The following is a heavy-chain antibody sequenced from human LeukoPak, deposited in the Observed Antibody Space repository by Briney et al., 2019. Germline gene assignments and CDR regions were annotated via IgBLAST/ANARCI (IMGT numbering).Heavy chain of an antibody. CDR3: KGRATGLPEY. Sequence: PGGSLRLSCAASGFTFSRYWMHWVRQAPGKGLVWVSRIDSDGTNRDYADSVKGRFTISRDNAKNTVYLQMNSLRDEDTAVYYCKGRATGLPEYWGQGSLVTVSS. V-gene: IGHV3-74*01. CDR2: IDSDGTNR. CDR1: GFTFSRYW. D-gene: IGHD3-9*01. J-gene: IGHJ4*02.